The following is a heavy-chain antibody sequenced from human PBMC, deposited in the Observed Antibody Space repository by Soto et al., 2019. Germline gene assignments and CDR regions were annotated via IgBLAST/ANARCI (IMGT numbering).Heavy chain of an antibody. CDR1: GGSISTYY. V-gene: IGHV4-59*08. Sequence: PSETLSLTCTVSGGSISTYYWSWIRQPPGKGLECIGYIYYSGSTNYNPSLKSRVTISVDTSKNQFSLKLNSVTAADTAVYYCARHSTRSYDYWGQGTMVTVSS. CDR2: IYYSGST. J-gene: IGHJ4*02. CDR3: ARHSTRSYDY.